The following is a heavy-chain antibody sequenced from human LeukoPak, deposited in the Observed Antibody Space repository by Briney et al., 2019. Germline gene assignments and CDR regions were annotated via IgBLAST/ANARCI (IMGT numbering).Heavy chain of an antibody. CDR3: ARDYPSIVGATPFDY. Sequence: TGGSLRLSCAASGFTFSSYSMNWVRQAPGKGLEWVSSISSSSSYIYYADSVKGRFTISRDNAKNSLYLQMSSLRAEDTAVYYCARDYPSIVGATPFDYWGQGTLVTVSS. V-gene: IGHV3-21*01. CDR1: GFTFSSYS. CDR2: ISSSSSYI. J-gene: IGHJ4*02. D-gene: IGHD1-26*01.